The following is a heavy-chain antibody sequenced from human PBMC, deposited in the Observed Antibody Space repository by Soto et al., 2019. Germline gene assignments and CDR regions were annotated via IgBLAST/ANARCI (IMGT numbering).Heavy chain of an antibody. Sequence: QVQLVQSGAEVKKPGSSVKVSCKASGGTFSSYTISWVRQAPGQGLEWMGRIIPILGIANYAQKFQGRVTITADKSTSTADMELSSLRSEDTAVYYCARGPVVPAAMDVGYYYYGMDVWGQGTTVTVSS. CDR2: IIPILGIA. V-gene: IGHV1-69*02. CDR1: GGTFSSYT. D-gene: IGHD2-2*01. J-gene: IGHJ6*02. CDR3: ARGPVVPAAMDVGYYYYGMDV.